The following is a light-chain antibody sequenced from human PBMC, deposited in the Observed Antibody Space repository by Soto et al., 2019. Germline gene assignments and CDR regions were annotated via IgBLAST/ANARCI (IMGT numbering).Light chain of an antibody. CDR1: QSVSSSSY. V-gene: IGKV3-20*01. CDR3: RQYGSSPSYT. J-gene: IGKJ2*01. Sequence: EIVLTQSPGTLSLSPGERATLSCRASQSVSSSSYLAWYQQKPGQAPRLLIYGASSRATGIPDRFSGSGSATDCTLTISRLEPEDFAAYYCRQYGSSPSYTFGQGTKLEIK. CDR2: GAS.